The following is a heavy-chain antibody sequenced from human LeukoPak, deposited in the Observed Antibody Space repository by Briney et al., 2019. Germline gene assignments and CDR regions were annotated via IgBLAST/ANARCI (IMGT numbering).Heavy chain of an antibody. J-gene: IGHJ3*02. V-gene: IGHV1-69*05. CDR3: ARLIAARRPGGAFDI. CDR1: GGTFSSYA. Sequence: SVKVSCKASGGTFSSYAISWVRQAPGQGLEWMGGIIPIFGTANYAQKFQGRVTITTDESTSTAYMELSSLRSEDTAVYYCARLIAARRPGGAFDIWGQGTMVTVSS. D-gene: IGHD6-6*01. CDR2: IIPIFGTA.